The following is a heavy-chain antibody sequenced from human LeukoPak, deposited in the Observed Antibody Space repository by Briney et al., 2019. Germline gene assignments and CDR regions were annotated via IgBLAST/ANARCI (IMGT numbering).Heavy chain of an antibody. Sequence: SETLSLTCGVSGGSFSVYTWTWLPHPPGKGLEWIGQINHRGSSHYNPSLRSRVTISVDTSKTQFSLKLTSVTAADTAVYYCARDKFCSDTGSCNIGLFDFWGRGALVTVSS. D-gene: IGHD2-15*01. CDR3: ARDKFCSDTGSCNIGLFDF. V-gene: IGHV4-34*01. J-gene: IGHJ4*02. CDR2: INHRGSS. CDR1: GGSFSVYT.